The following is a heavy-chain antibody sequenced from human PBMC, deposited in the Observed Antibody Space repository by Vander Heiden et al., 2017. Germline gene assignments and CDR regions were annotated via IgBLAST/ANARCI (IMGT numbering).Heavy chain of an antibody. CDR2: IYYSGST. D-gene: IGHD6-13*01. CDR1: GGPISSGGYY. CDR3: ASGIAAAGTDY. V-gene: IGHV4-31*03. Sequence: QVQLQQPGPGLRKPSQTRSLTGPVSGGPISSGGYYWSWIRQHPGKGLEWIGYIYYSGSTYYNPSLKSRVTISVDTSKNQFSLKLSSVTAADTAVYYCASGIAAAGTDYWGQGTLVTVSS. J-gene: IGHJ4*02.